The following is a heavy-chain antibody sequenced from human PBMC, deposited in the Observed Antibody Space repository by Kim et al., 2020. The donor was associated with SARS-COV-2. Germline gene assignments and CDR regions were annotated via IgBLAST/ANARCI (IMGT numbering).Heavy chain of an antibody. CDR1: GGSFSGYY. D-gene: IGHD5-18*01. J-gene: IGHJ4*02. CDR3: ARGGNSYGHFDY. Sequence: SETLSLTCAVYGGSFSGYYWSWIRQPPGKGLEWIGEINHSGSTNYNPSLKSRVTISVDTSKNQFSLKLSSVTAADTAVYYCARGGNSYGHFDYWGQGTLV. V-gene: IGHV4-34*01. CDR2: INHSGST.